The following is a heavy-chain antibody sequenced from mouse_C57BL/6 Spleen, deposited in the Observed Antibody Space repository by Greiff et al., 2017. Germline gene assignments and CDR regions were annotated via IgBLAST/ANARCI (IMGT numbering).Heavy chain of an antibody. CDR1: GFTFSDYG. J-gene: IGHJ4*01. Sequence: EVMLVESGGGLVKPGGSLKLSCAASGFTFSDYGMHWVRQAPEKGLEWVAYISSGSSTIYYADTVKGRFTISRDNAKNTLFLQMTSLRSEDTAMYYCATIYGDAMDYWGQGTSATVSS. V-gene: IGHV5-17*01. D-gene: IGHD1-1*02. CDR3: ATIYGDAMDY. CDR2: ISSGSSTI.